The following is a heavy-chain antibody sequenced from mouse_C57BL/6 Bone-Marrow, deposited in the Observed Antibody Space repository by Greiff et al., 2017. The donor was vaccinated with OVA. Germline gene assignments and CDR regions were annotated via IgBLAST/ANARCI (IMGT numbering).Heavy chain of an antibody. CDR1: GFSLTSYG. CDR3: AKTITTVVATYYYAMDY. Sequence: QVQLQQSGPGLVQPSQSLSITCTVSGFSLTSYGVHWVRQSPGKGLEWLGVLWRGGSTDYNAAFMSRLSITQDNSKSQVFFKMNSLQADDTAIYYCAKTITTVVATYYYAMDYWGQGTSVTVSS. V-gene: IGHV2-5*01. D-gene: IGHD1-1*01. CDR2: LWRGGST. J-gene: IGHJ4*01.